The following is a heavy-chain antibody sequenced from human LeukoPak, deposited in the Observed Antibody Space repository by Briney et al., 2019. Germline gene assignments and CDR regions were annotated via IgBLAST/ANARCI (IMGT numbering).Heavy chain of an antibody. V-gene: IGHV3-23*01. CDR2: ISGSGGST. CDR1: GFTFSSYA. D-gene: IGHD6-19*01. CDR3: AKDNLRAVAGLLDY. J-gene: IGHJ4*02. Sequence: GGSLILSCAASGFTFSSYAMSWVRQAPGKGLEWVSAISGSGGSTYYADSVKGRFTISRDNSKNTLYLQMNSLRAEDTAVYYCAKDNLRAVAGLLDYWGQGTLVTVSS.